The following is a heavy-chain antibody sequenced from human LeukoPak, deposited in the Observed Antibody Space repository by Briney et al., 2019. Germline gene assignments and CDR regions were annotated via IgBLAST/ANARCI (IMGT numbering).Heavy chain of an antibody. V-gene: IGHV4-4*02. Sequence: PSGTLSLTCAVSGGSISSTNWWSWVRQPPGKGLEWIGGVFHSGSTNYNPSLKSRVTMSVAKSKNQFSLNLRSVTAADTAVYYCARGSGSYDCWGQGTLVTVSS. CDR3: ARGSGSYDC. CDR1: GGSISSTNW. D-gene: IGHD3-10*01. CDR2: VFHSGST. J-gene: IGHJ4*02.